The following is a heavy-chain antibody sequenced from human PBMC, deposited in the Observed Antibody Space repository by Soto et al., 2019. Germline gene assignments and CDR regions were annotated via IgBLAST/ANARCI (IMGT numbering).Heavy chain of an antibody. CDR2: IYYSGIT. CDR3: ARAPHHIVGVTAIPTEFDH. D-gene: IGHD2-21*02. V-gene: IGHV4-31*03. Sequence: SETRSFACTVSGDSISSGGNYWSWIRQHPGKGLEWIGNIYYSGITYYNPTLRSRVSISADTSKNQFSLKLKSVTAADTAVYYCARAPHHIVGVTAIPTEFDHWGQGTLVTVS. J-gene: IGHJ4*02. CDR1: GDSISSGGNY.